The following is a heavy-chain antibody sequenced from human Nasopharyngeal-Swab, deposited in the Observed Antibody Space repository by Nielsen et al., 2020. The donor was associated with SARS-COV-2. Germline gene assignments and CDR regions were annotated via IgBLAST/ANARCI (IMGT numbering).Heavy chain of an antibody. CDR1: GFTFSSYW. J-gene: IGHJ4*02. V-gene: IGHV3-7*01. CDR3: ARAGSSGWYYYFDY. Sequence: GGSLRLSCAASGFTFSSYWMSWVRQAPGKGLEWVANIKQDGSEKYYVDSVKGRLTISRDNAKNSLYLQMNSLRAEDTAVYYCARAGSSGWYYYFDYWGQGTLVTVSS. D-gene: IGHD6-19*01. CDR2: IKQDGSEK.